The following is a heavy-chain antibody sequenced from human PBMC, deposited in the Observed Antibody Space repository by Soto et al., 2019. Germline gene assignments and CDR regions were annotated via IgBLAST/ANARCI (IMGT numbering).Heavy chain of an antibody. CDR2: IYWNDDK. D-gene: IGHD6-6*01. V-gene: IGHV2-5*01. CDR3: AHRLAARCFDY. CDR1: GFSLSTSGVG. Sequence: QITLKESGPTLVNPTQSLTLTCTFSGFSLSTSGVGVGWIRQPPGKALEWLALIYWNDDKRYSPSLKSRLTITQDTSKNQVVLTMTNRDPVDTATYYCAHRLAARCFDYWGQGTLVTVSS. J-gene: IGHJ4*02.